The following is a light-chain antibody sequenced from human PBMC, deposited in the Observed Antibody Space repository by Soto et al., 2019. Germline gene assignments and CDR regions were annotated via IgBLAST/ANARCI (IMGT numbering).Light chain of an antibody. J-gene: IGLJ2*01. V-gene: IGLV2-8*01. CDR3: TSYAGSNNLV. Sequence: QSALTQPASVSGSPGQSITISCTGTSSDIGTYKYVSWFQHHPGKAPKLIIFEVSNRPSGVPDRFSGSKSGNTASLTVAGLQTDDEADYFCTSYAGSNNLVFGGGTKVTVL. CDR1: SSDIGTYKY. CDR2: EVS.